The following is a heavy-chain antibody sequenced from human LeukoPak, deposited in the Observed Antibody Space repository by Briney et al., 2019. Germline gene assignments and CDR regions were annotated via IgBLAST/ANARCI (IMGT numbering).Heavy chain of an antibody. CDR2: ISANNGET. Sequence: ASVKVSCKASRYTFTNYGISWVRQAPGQGLEWMAWISANNGETRYAQNLQGRVTMTTDTSTSTAYMELRSLRSDDTAVYYCARVPPSAHQLLSSDYWGQGTQVTVSS. CDR1: RYTFTNYG. J-gene: IGHJ4*02. D-gene: IGHD2-2*01. V-gene: IGHV1-18*04. CDR3: ARVPPSAHQLLSSDY.